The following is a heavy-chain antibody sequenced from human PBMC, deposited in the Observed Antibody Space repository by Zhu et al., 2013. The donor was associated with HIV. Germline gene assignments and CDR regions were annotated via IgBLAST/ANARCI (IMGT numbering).Heavy chain of an antibody. CDR2: MNHRGTT. CDR1: GGSFSGYS. J-gene: IGHJ4*02. Sequence: QVQLQQWGAGLLKPSETLSLTCAVYGGSFSGYSWTWIRQPPGKGLEWIGEMNHRGTTNYKPSLKGRISISVDPSKNQFSLTLNSTTAADAAVYYCARGRYSNRGHFFDYWGRGAQVTVSS. CDR3: ARGRYSNRGHFFDY. V-gene: IGHV4-34*01. D-gene: IGHD6-13*01.